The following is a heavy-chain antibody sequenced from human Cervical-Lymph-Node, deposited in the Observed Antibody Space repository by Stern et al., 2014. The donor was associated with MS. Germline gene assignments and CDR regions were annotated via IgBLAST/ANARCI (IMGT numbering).Heavy chain of an antibody. D-gene: IGHD4-11*01. CDR3: ARRVRDHSIDLDAFDM. J-gene: IGHJ3*02. V-gene: IGHV1-69*19. CDR2: IIPIFGAA. Sequence: QMQLVQYGAEVKKPGSSVKVSCKTSGDTFSRHGISWVRQAPGQGLELVGGIIPIFGAADYAQKFQGRVTITADESTSTAYMDLISLRSEDTGVYYCARRVRDHSIDLDAFDMWGQGTMVTVSS. CDR1: GDTFSRHG.